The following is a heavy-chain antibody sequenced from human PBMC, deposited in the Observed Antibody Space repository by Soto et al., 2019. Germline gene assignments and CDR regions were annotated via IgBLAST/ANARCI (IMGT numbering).Heavy chain of an antibody. V-gene: IGHV3-66*01. J-gene: IGHJ6*04. Sequence: EVHLVESGGGLAQPGGSLRLSWAASGFTVSTKYMGWVRQVPGKGLEWVSLIQSGGPTYYAASVKGRFTISRDTSENTLHLQMDSLRAEDTAVYYCARDDVLCDGGRCYGVPLDVCGKGTTVTVSS. CDR3: ARDDVLCDGGRCYGVPLDV. CDR2: IQSGGPT. D-gene: IGHD2-15*01. CDR1: GFTVSTKY.